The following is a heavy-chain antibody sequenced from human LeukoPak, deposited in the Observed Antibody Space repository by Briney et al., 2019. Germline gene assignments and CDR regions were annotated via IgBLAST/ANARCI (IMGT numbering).Heavy chain of an antibody. J-gene: IGHJ6*03. D-gene: IGHD3-10*01. CDR1: GGSISTYY. CDR2: IYYTGST. V-gene: IGHV4-59*12. CDR3: AREGKITMVRGVIRYYYMDV. Sequence: SETLSLTCTVSGGSISTYYWSWIRQPPGKGLEWMGYIYYTGSTNYSPSLKSRVTISVDKSKNQFSLKLSSVTAADTAVYYCAREGKITMVRGVIRYYYMDVWGKGTTVTISS.